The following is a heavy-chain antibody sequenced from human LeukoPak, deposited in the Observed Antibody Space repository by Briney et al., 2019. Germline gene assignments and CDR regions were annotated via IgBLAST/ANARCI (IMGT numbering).Heavy chain of an antibody. CDR1: GGTFSSYA. Sequence: SVKVSCKASGGTFSSYAISWVRQAPGQGLEWMGGIIPIFGTANYAQKFQGRVTVTADESTSTAYMELSSLRSEDTAVYYCARAWEPQDDAFDIWGQGTMVTVSS. CDR3: ARAWEPQDDAFDI. V-gene: IGHV1-69*13. CDR2: IIPIFGTA. J-gene: IGHJ3*02. D-gene: IGHD1-26*01.